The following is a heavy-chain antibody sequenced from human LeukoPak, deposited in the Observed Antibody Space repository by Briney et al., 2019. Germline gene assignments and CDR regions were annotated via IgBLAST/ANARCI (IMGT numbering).Heavy chain of an antibody. D-gene: IGHD5-12*01. CDR3: ARGNSGYDDANDY. V-gene: IGHV4-34*01. CDR2: INHSGST. CDR1: GGSFSGYY. J-gene: IGHJ4*02. Sequence: PSETLSLTCAVYGGSFSGYYWSWIRQPPGKGLEWIREINHSGSTNYNPSLKGRVTISVDTSKNQFSLKLSSVAAADTAVYYCARGNSGYDDANDYWGQGPLVTVSS.